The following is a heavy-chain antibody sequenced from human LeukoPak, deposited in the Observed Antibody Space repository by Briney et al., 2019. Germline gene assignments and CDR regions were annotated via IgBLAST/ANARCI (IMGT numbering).Heavy chain of an antibody. D-gene: IGHD2-2*01. V-gene: IGHV3-23*01. CDR1: GFTFSSYA. J-gene: IGHJ4*02. Sequence: PGGSLRLSCAASGFTFSSYAMSWVRQAPGKGLEWVSAISGSGGSTYYADSVKGRFTISRDNSKNTLYLQMNSLRAEDTAVYYCAKTCSSTSCFQAFDYWGQGTLVTVSS. CDR2: ISGSGGST. CDR3: AKTCSSTSCFQAFDY.